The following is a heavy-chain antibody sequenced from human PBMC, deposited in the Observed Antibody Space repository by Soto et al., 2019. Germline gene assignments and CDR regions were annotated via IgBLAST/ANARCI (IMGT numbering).Heavy chain of an antibody. D-gene: IGHD2-21*02. Sequence: PSETLSLTCTVSGGSISSATHYWSWIRQQPGKGLEWIGYIHYSGSTYYNPSLKSRVTISLDTSKKQFSLKLSSVTAADTAMYYCARDKNCGGDCSIEGGHVGWFDPCGQGTLVPVSS. CDR3: ARDKNCGGDCSIEGGHVGWFDP. V-gene: IGHV4-31*03. CDR1: GGSISSATHY. CDR2: IHYSGST. J-gene: IGHJ5*02.